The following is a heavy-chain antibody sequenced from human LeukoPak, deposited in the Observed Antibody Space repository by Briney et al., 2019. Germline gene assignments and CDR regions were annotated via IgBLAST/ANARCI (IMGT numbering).Heavy chain of an antibody. J-gene: IGHJ4*02. CDR1: GFIFSNYW. CDR2: IKEDGSEK. V-gene: IGHV3-7*04. Sequence: GGSLRLSCAASGFIFSNYWMTWVRHAPGKGLEWVASIKEDGSEKYYVDSVKGRFTISRDNAKNSLFLQMNSLRVEDTAVYYCSGGSRFVDYWGQGTLVTVSS. D-gene: IGHD3-10*01. CDR3: SGGSRFVDY.